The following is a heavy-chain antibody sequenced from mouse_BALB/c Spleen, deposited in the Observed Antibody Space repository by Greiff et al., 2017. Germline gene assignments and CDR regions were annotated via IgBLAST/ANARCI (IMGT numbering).Heavy chain of an antibody. CDR2: ISSGGSYT. J-gene: IGHJ1*01. CDR1: GFTFSSYT. V-gene: IGHV5-6-4*01. CDR3: TRGSRLYGNYWYFDV. Sequence: DVMLVESGGGLVKPGGSLKLSCAASGFTFSSYTMSWVRQTPEKRLEWVATISSGGSYTYYPDSVKGRFTISRDNAKNTLYLQMSSLKSEDTAMYYCTRGSRLYGNYWYFDVWGAGTTVTVSS. D-gene: IGHD2-1*01.